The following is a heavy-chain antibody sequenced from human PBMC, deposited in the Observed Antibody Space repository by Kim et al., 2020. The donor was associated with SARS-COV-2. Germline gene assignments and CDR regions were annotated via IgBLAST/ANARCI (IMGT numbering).Heavy chain of an antibody. Sequence: GGSLRLSCAASGFTVSSNYMSWVRQAPGKGLEWVSVIYSGGSTYYADSVKGRFTISRDNSKNTLYLQMNSLRAEDTAVYYCARDRERPRDGYGVNWGQGTLVTVSS. CDR2: IYSGGST. CDR3: ARDRERPRDGYGVN. J-gene: IGHJ4*02. D-gene: IGHD4-17*01. V-gene: IGHV3-53*01. CDR1: GFTVSSNY.